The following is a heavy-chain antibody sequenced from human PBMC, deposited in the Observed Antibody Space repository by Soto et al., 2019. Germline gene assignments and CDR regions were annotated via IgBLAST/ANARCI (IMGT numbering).Heavy chain of an antibody. D-gene: IGHD1-26*01. CDR2: ISSSSSTI. J-gene: IGHJ2*01. CDR1: GFAFSSYS. Sequence: EMQLVESGGGLVQPGGSLRLSCAASGFAFSSYSMNWVRQAPGKGLEWVSYISSSSSTIYYADSVKGRFTISRDNAKNSLYLQMNSLRDEDTAVYYCARDYPMYSGSYYRDWYFDLWGRGTLVTVSS. V-gene: IGHV3-48*02. CDR3: ARDYPMYSGSYYRDWYFDL.